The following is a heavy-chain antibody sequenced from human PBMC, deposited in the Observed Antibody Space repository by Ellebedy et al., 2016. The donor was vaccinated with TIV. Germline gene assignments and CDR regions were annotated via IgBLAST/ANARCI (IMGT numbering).Heavy chain of an antibody. Sequence: MPSETLSLTCTVSGGSISPYYWSWIRQPPGKGLEWIGYISYSESTNYNPSLKSRVAISVDTSKNQFSLRLNSVTAADTAVYFCARVVWQQPVSYAFDVWGQGTMVTVSS. CDR1: GGSISPYY. D-gene: IGHD6-13*01. CDR3: ARVVWQQPVSYAFDV. CDR2: ISYSEST. V-gene: IGHV4-59*01. J-gene: IGHJ3*01.